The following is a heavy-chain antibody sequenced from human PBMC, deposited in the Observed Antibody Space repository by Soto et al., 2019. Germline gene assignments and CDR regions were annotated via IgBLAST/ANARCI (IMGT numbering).Heavy chain of an antibody. V-gene: IGHV4-59*01. Sequence: SDPLSLSCPVSELYISSYYWILIRQPPGKGLEWIGYIYYSGSTNYNPSLKSRVTISVDTSKNQFSLKLSSVTAADTAVYYCARGSPRAPIDYWGQGTLVTVSS. CDR2: IYYSGST. CDR1: ELYISSYY. CDR3: ARGSPRAPIDY. J-gene: IGHJ4*02.